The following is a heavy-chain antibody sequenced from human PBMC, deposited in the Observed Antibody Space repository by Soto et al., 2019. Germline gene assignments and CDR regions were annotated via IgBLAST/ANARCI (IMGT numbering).Heavy chain of an antibody. CDR2: INPGNGDT. V-gene: IGHV1-3*01. CDR3: ARMGYYYDSSGYFNWLDP. Sequence: ASVKVSCKASGYTFSTYAVHWVRQAPGQRLEWMGWINPGNGDTKYAQNFQGRVTISRDTSASTAYMELSSLRSEDTAVYYCARMGYYYDSSGYFNWLDPWGQGTLVTVSS. CDR1: GYTFSTYA. D-gene: IGHD3-22*01. J-gene: IGHJ5*02.